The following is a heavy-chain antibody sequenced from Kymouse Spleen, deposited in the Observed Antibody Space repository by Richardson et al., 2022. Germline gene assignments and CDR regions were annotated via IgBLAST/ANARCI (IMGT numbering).Heavy chain of an antibody. CDR3: ARDITMVRGPFDY. Sequence: QVQLVESGGGVVQPGRSLRLSCAASGFTFSSYGMHWVRQAPGKGLEWVAVIWYDGSNKYYADSVKGRFTISRDNSKNTLYLQMNSLRAEDTAVYYCARDITMVRGPFDYWGQGTLVTVSS. CDR1: GFTFSSYG. CDR2: IWYDGSNK. D-gene: IGHD3-10*01. V-gene: IGHV3-33*01. J-gene: IGHJ4*02.